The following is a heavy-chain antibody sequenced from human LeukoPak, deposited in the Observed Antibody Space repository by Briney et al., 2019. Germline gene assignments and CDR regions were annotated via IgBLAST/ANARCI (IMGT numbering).Heavy chain of an antibody. D-gene: IGHD1-26*01. CDR3: AREMGATTSSFFDY. Sequence: ATVKVSCKASGYTFTSYGISWVRQAPGQGLEWMGWISAYNGNTNYAQKLQGRVTMTTDTSTSTAYMELRSLRSDDTAVYYCAREMGATTSSFFDYWGQGTLVTVSS. CDR1: GYTFTSYG. J-gene: IGHJ4*02. V-gene: IGHV1-18*01. CDR2: ISAYNGNT.